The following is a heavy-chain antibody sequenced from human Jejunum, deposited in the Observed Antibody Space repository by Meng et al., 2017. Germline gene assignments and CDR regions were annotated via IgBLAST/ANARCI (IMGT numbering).Heavy chain of an antibody. J-gene: IGHJ4*02. V-gene: IGHV4-61*08. CDR3: ARDHWGSLDY. CDR1: GGSVSSSGYQ. CDR2: AST. D-gene: IGHD7-27*01. Sequence: VRLQASGQALVRPSETLSLICAVSGGSVSSSGYQWGWIRQPPGKGLEWIGYASTNYNPSLKSRVTISVDTSKNQFSLKLTSVTAADTAVYYCARDHWGSLDYWGQGVLVTVSS.